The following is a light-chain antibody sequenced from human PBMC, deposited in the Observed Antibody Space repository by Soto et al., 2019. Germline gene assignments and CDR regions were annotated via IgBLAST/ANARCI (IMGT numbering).Light chain of an antibody. CDR1: SSNIGKND. V-gene: IGLV1-51*01. Sequence: QSVLTQPPSVSAAPGQKVTISCSGSSSNIGKNDVSWYQQIPGTAPKLLIYDNNMRPSGIPDRFSGSKSGTSATLGITGLQTGDEADYYCATWDSSLSAIFGGGTKVTVL. J-gene: IGLJ2*01. CDR3: ATWDSSLSAI. CDR2: DNN.